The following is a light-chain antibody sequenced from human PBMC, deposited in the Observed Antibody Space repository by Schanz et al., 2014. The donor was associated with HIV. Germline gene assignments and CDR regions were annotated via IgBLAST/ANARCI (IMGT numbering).Light chain of an antibody. CDR1: SNDVGGYNY. Sequence: QSALTQPASVSGSPGQSITISCIGTSNDVGGYNYVSWYQQHPGKVPKLLIYDVSNRPSGVSNRFSGSKSGNTASLTISGLQAEDEADYYCSAYTGSSTVLFGGGTQLTVL. J-gene: IGLJ7*01. CDR3: SAYTGSSTVL. V-gene: IGLV2-14*01. CDR2: DVS.